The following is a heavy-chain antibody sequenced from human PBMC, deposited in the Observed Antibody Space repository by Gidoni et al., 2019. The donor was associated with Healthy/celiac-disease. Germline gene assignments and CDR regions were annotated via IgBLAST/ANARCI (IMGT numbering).Heavy chain of an antibody. D-gene: IGHD2-2*01. CDR3: ASRVVVPAAMPSPFDY. Sequence: EVQLVESGGGLVKPGGSLRLSCAASGFTFSSYSMNWVRQAPGKGLEWVSSISSSSSYIYYADSVKGRFTISRDNAKNSLYLQMNSLRAEDTAVYYCASRVVVPAAMPSPFDYWGQGTLVTVSS. CDR2: ISSSSSYI. V-gene: IGHV3-21*01. CDR1: GFTFSSYS. J-gene: IGHJ4*02.